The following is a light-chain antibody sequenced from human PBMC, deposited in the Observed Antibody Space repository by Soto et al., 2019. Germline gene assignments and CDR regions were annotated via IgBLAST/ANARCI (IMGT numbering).Light chain of an antibody. CDR1: SSDVGGYNY. J-gene: IGLJ2*01. CDR3: SAFAGGGNPVL. CDR2: AVN. V-gene: IGLV2-8*01. Sequence: QSALTQPPSASGSLGQSVTISGPGTSSDVGGYNYVCWHQQHPGKAKLMIYAVNKRPSGVPDRVSVSKSGNTTSLTVSGLRADDEDEYYCSAFAGGGNPVLFGGGTKLTVL.